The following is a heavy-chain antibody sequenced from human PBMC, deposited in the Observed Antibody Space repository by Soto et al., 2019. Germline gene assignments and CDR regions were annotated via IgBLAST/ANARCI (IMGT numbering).Heavy chain of an antibody. CDR1: GGSISSSSYY. D-gene: IGHD3-10*01. CDR3: ARTDYYGSGTYRWFVP. J-gene: IGHJ5*02. V-gene: IGHV4-39*01. Sequence: SETLSLTCTVSGGSISSSSYYWGWIRQPPGKGLEWIGSIYYSGSTYYNPSLKSRVTISVDTSKNQFSLKLSSVTAADTAVYYCARTDYYGSGTYRWFVPWGRGTLVSVSS. CDR2: IYYSGST.